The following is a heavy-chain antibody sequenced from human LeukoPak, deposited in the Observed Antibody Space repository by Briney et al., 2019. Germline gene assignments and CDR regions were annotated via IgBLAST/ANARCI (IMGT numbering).Heavy chain of an antibody. CDR2: IYTSGST. Sequence: SETLSLTCTVSGGSISSYYWSWIRQPAGKGLEWIGRIYTSGSTNYNPSLKSRVTMSVDTSKNQFSLKLSSVTAADTAVYYCAKAAKYYFGSDTYYYFDYCGQGILVTASS. CDR1: GGSISSYY. V-gene: IGHV4-4*07. D-gene: IGHD3-10*01. CDR3: AKAAKYYFGSDTYYYFDY. J-gene: IGHJ4*02.